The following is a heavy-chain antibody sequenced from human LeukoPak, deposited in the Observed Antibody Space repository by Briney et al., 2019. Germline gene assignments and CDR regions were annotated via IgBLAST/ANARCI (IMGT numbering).Heavy chain of an antibody. Sequence: GRSLRLSCGPSGFTLSDSYMSWIRQAPSKGLEWVSYILLIPNYTNHAAPVKGRFAISRDNDKNSLYLQMNSLRAEDTALYYCAKEGGARGTFDVWGQGTMVTVSS. J-gene: IGHJ3*01. CDR3: AKEGGARGTFDV. V-gene: IGHV3-11*05. CDR2: ILLIPNYT. D-gene: IGHD3-10*01. CDR1: GFTLSDSY.